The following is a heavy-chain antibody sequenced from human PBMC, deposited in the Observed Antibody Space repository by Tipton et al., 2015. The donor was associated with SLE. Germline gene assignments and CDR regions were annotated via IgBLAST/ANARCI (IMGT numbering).Heavy chain of an antibody. J-gene: IGHJ6*02. CDR1: GGSITTYY. CDR3: AKMRTNWFVIDV. Sequence: TLSLTCTVSGGSITTYYWNWIRQPPGKGLEWIGNIYESGSTNYNPSLKSRVAIFVDTSTNQFSLRVSSVTAADTAVYYCAKMRTNWFVIDVWGLGAMVTVSS. D-gene: IGHD3-10*01. CDR2: IYESGST. V-gene: IGHV4-59*01.